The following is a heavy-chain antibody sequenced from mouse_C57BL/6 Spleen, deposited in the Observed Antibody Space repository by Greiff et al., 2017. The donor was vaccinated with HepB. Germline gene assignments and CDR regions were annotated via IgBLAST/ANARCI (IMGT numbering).Heavy chain of an antibody. D-gene: IGHD2-2*01. CDR1: GYTFTSYW. V-gene: IGHV1-69*01. Sequence: VQLKESGAELVMPGASVKLSCKASGYTFTSYWMHWVKQRPGQGLEWIGEIDPSDSYTNYNQKFKGKSTLTVDKSSSTAYMQLSSLTSEDSAVYYCARGVYYGYSWFAYWGQGTLVTVSA. CDR3: ARGVYYGYSWFAY. J-gene: IGHJ3*01. CDR2: IDPSDSYT.